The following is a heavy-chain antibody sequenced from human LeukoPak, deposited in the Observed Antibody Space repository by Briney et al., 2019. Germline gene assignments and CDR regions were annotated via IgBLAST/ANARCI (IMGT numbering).Heavy chain of an antibody. CDR2: ISAGGGGT. CDR1: GFTFSSYA. V-gene: IGHV3-23*01. CDR3: ARKGQGYYFEY. J-gene: IGHJ4*02. Sequence: GGSLRLSCSASGFTFSSYAMSWVRQAPGKGLEWVSAISAGGGGTYYADSVKGRFTISRDNSKDTLFLQTNSLRAEDTAVYYCARKGQGYYFEYWGQGALVTVSS.